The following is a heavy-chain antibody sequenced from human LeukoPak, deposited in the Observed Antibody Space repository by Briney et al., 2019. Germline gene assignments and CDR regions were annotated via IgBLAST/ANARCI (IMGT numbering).Heavy chain of an antibody. V-gene: IGHV5-51*01. CDR1: GYSFTSYW. CDR2: IYPGDSDT. Sequence: GESLKISCKGSGYSFTSYWIGWVRQMPGKGLEWMGVIYPGDSDTRYSPSFQGQVTISADKSISTAYLQWSSLKASDTAMYYCARIDRGQWLVRDDAFDIWGQGTTVTVSS. D-gene: IGHD6-19*01. J-gene: IGHJ3*02. CDR3: ARIDRGQWLVRDDAFDI.